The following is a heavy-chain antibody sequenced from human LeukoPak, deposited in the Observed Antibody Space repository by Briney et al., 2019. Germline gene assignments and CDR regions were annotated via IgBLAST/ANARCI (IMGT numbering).Heavy chain of an antibody. CDR3: ARGFDY. Sequence: PGGSLRLSCVASGFTFSGYWMHWVRQAPGKGLYWVANIKQDGSERFYVDSVEGRFTISRDNTQNSLYLQMNSLRPEDTAVYYCARGFDYWGQGILVTVSS. J-gene: IGHJ4*02. CDR2: IKQDGSER. CDR1: GFTFSGYW. V-gene: IGHV3-7*03.